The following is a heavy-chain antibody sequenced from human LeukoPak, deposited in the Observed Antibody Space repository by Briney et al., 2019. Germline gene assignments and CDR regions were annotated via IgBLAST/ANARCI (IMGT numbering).Heavy chain of an antibody. V-gene: IGHV1-2*06. CDR2: INPNSGGT. CDR3: ARADYYDSSGYYYGLDI. CDR1: GYTFTGYY. D-gene: IGHD3-22*01. Sequence: ASVKVSCKASGYTFTGYYMHWVRQAPGQGLERMGRINPNSGGTNYAQKFQGRVTMTRDTSISTAYMELSRLRSDDTAVYYCARADYYDSSGYYYGLDIWGQGTMVTVSS. J-gene: IGHJ3*02.